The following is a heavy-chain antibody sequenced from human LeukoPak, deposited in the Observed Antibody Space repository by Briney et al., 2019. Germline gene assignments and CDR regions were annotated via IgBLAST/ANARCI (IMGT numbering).Heavy chain of an antibody. D-gene: IGHD6-19*01. CDR1: GGSIISSDYF. J-gene: IGHJ4*02. Sequence: PSETLSLTCSVSGGSIISSDYFWGWIRQPPGKGLEWIGTIYYDGATQYNPSLKSRVTISVDTSKNQFSLKLSSVTAADTAVYYCARLKPGIAVAGLVDSWGQGTLVTVSS. CDR2: IYYDGAT. CDR3: ARLKPGIAVAGLVDS. V-gene: IGHV4-39*07.